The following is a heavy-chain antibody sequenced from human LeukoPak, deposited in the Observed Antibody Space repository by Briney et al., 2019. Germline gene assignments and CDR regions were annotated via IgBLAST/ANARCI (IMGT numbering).Heavy chain of an antibody. CDR2: ISGSDGMT. CDR1: GFIFSSHA. J-gene: IGHJ4*02. D-gene: IGHD3-22*01. Sequence: PGGSLRLSCAAPGFIFSSHAMNWVRQAPGKGLEWVSVISGSDGMTYYADSVKGRFTISRDNSKNTLYLQMNSLRAEDTAVYYCAKLPYYYDSSGYVDYWGQGTLVTVSS. V-gene: IGHV3-23*01. CDR3: AKLPYYYDSSGYVDY.